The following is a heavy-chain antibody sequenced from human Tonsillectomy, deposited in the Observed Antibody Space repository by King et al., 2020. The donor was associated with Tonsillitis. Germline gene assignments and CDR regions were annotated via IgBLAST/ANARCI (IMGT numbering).Heavy chain of an antibody. CDR3: AGARYGGEAPFDY. CDR1: GFTFNNYN. J-gene: IGHJ4*02. D-gene: IGHD4-23*01. CDR2: ISSSSSYI. V-gene: IGHV3-21*01. Sequence: VQLVESGGGLVKPGGSLRLSCAASGFTFNNYNMNWVRQAPGKGLEWVSSISSSSSYIYYADSVKGRFTISRDNAKNSLYLQMNSLRAEDTAVYYCAGARYGGEAPFDYWGQGTLVTVSS.